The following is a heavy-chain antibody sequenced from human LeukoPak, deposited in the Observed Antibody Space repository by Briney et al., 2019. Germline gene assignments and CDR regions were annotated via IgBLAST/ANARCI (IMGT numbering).Heavy chain of an antibody. V-gene: IGHV6-1*01. Sequence: SQTLSLTCAISGDSVSSNSAAWNWLRQSPSRGLEWLGRTYYRSKWYNDYAVSVKSRITINPDTSKNQFSLQLNSVTPEDTAVYYCARVFRAAAGTLGHYYYMDVWGKGTTVTVSS. CDR2: TYYRSKWYN. D-gene: IGHD6-13*01. CDR1: GDSVSSNSAA. CDR3: ARVFRAAAGTLGHYYYMDV. J-gene: IGHJ6*03.